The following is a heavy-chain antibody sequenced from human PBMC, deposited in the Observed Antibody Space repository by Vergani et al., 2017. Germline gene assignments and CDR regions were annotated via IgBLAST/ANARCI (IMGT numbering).Heavy chain of an antibody. CDR1: GFTFNSYA. D-gene: IGHD2-2*01. CDR2: INNNGGST. V-gene: IGHV3-23*01. Sequence: QLLESGGGLIQPGGSLRLSCAASGFTFNSYAMTWVRQAPGKGLEWVSGINNNGGSTYYADSVKGRFTISRDNSKNTLYLQMTDLRAEDTATYDCAKVCGSTSCPYGGGAFDVLGHGTMVTGSS. J-gene: IGHJ3*01. CDR3: AKVCGSTSCPYGGGAFDV.